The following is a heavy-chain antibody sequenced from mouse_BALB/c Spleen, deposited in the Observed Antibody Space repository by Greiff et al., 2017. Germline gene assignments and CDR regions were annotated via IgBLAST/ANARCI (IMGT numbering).Heavy chain of an antibody. CDR1: GYTFTSYT. CDR3: ARAIYYGNSLYAMDY. Sequence: QVQLKQSGAELARPGASVKMSCKASGYTFTSYTMHWVKQRPGQGLEWIGYINPSSGYTNYNQKFKDKATLTADKSSSTAYMQLSSLTSEDSAVYYCARAIYYGNSLYAMDYWGQGTSVTVSS. V-gene: IGHV1-4*01. J-gene: IGHJ4*01. CDR2: INPSSGYT. D-gene: IGHD2-1*01.